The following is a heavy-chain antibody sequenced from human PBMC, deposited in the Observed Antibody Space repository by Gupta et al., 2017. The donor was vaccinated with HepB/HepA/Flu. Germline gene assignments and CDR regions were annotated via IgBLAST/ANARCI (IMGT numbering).Heavy chain of an antibody. CDR1: GFTFSSYG. CDR2: ISYDGSNK. CDR3: AKARVGYYDSSGYYPLDY. Sequence: QVQLVESGGGVVQPGRSLRLSCAASGFTFSSYGMPWVRQAPGKGLEWVAVISYDGSNKYYADSVKGRFTISRDNSKNTLYLQMNSLRAEDTAVYYCAKARVGYYDSSGYYPLDYWGQGTLVTGSS. J-gene: IGHJ4*02. D-gene: IGHD3-22*01. V-gene: IGHV3-30*18.